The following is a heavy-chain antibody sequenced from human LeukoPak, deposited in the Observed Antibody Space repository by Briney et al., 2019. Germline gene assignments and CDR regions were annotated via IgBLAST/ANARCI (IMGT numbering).Heavy chain of an antibody. Sequence: SETLSLTCTVSGGSISSYYWSWIRQPPGKGLEWIGYIYTSGSTNYNPSLKSRVTISVDTSKNQFSLKLSSVTAADTDVYYCARQSDFWSGSGIFDYWGQGTLVTVSS. J-gene: IGHJ4*02. CDR3: ARQSDFWSGSGIFDY. V-gene: IGHV4-4*09. D-gene: IGHD3-3*01. CDR1: GGSISSYY. CDR2: IYTSGST.